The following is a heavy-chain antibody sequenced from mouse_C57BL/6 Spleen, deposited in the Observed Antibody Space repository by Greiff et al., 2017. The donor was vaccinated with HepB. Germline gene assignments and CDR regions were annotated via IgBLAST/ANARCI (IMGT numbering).Heavy chain of an antibody. CDR1: GYTFTSYW. V-gene: IGHV1-55*01. CDR3: ASRGLGRGYFDY. Sequence: QVQLQQSGAELVKPGASVKMSCKASGYTFTSYWITWVKQRPGQGLEWIGDIYPGSGSTNYNEKFKSKATLTVDTSSSTAYMQLSSLTSEDSAVYYCASRGLGRGYFDYWGQGTTLTVSS. D-gene: IGHD4-1*01. J-gene: IGHJ2*01. CDR2: IYPGSGST.